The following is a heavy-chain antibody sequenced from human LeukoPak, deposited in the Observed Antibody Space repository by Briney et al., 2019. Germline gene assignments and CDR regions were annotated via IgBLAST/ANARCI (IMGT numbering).Heavy chain of an antibody. CDR3: ARGRATVAGIAFFDY. CDR1: GGSFSGYY. V-gene: IGHV4-34*01. CDR2: INHSGST. D-gene: IGHD6-19*01. Sequence: SETLSLTCAVYGGSFSGYYWSWIRQPPGKGLEWIGEINHSGSTNYNPSLKSRVTISVDTSKNQFSLKLSSVTAADTAVYYCARGRATVAGIAFFDYWGQGTLVTVSS. J-gene: IGHJ4*02.